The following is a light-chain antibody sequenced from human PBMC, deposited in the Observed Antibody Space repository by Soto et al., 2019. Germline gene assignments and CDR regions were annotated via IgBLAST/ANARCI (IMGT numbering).Light chain of an antibody. V-gene: IGKV1-5*01. CDR2: AAS. J-gene: IGKJ2*01. Sequence: DIQMTQSPSTLSASVGDRVTITCRASQTISNWLAWYQQKPGKAPKLLMHAASRLEDGVPSRFSGSGSETEFTLTITSLQHDDFATYYCQQYNHYSPYTFGQGTKLEIK. CDR1: QTISNW. CDR3: QQYNHYSPYT.